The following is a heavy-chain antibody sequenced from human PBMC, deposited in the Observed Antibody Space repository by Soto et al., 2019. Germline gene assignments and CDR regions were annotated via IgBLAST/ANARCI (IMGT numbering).Heavy chain of an antibody. CDR3: VIDHDEDFGYDLDYFNY. J-gene: IGHJ4*02. CDR1: GFNFDGYA. V-gene: IGHV3-9*01. CDR2: ISWESGSI. Sequence: PGGSLRLSCAASGFNFDGYAMHWVRQIPGKGLEWVSGISWESGSIGYADSVKGRFSISRDNAKNSLYLQMNSLRAEDTAFYYWVIDHDEDFGYDLDYFNYWGQGTLVTVSS. D-gene: IGHD5-12*01.